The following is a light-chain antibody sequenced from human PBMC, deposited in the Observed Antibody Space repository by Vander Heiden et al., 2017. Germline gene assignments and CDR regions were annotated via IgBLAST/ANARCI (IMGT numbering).Light chain of an antibody. CDR3: QQYCIAPLT. CDR1: QSVLYSSNNNNY. V-gene: IGKV4-1*01. CDR2: WAS. Sequence: DIDMTQSPDPLSVSLGQSATIYCKSSQSVLYSSNNNNYLAWYQQKPGQPPKLLIYWASTRQSGVPDRFSGSGSGTDFTLTISSLQADDVAVYYCQQYCIAPLTFGGGTRVEIK. J-gene: IGKJ4*02.